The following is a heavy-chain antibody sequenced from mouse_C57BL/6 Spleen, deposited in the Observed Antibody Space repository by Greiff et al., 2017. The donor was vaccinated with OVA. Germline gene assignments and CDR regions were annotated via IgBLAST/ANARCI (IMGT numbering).Heavy chain of an antibody. CDR1: GFTFTDYY. CDR2: IRNKANGYTT. J-gene: IGHJ3*01. Sequence: EVQVVESGGGLVQPGGSLSLSCAAFGFTFTDYYMSWVRQPPGKALEWLGFIRNKANGYTTEYSASVKGRFTISRDNSQSILYLQMNALRAEDSATYYCAVLSAYWGQGTLVTVSA. D-gene: IGHD1-1*02. CDR3: AVLSAY. V-gene: IGHV7-3*01.